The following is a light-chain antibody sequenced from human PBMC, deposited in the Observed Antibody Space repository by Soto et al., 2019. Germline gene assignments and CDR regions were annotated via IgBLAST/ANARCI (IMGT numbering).Light chain of an antibody. CDR2: DAS. CDR3: QQYNSYSPRT. CDR1: HSISSW. Sequence: DIEMTQSPSPLSASVGARVTITCPASHSISSWLAWYQQKPGKAPKLLIYDASCLESGVPSRFSGSGSGAEFTLTISSLQPDDFATYYCQQYNSYSPRTFGQGTKVEIK. J-gene: IGKJ1*01. V-gene: IGKV1-5*01.